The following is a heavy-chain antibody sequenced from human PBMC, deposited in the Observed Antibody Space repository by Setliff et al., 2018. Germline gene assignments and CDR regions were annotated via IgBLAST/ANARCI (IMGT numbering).Heavy chain of an antibody. V-gene: IGHV4-38-2*01. D-gene: IGHD1-7*01. CDR2: IYHSGGT. J-gene: IGHJ4*02. CDR1: GYSISSGYY. CDR3: ASVRDLELFDY. Sequence: SETLSLTCAVSGYSISSGYYWGWIRQPPGKGLEWIGSIYHSGGTYYNPSLKSRVTISVDTSKNQFSLKLSSVTAADTAVYYCASVRDLELFDYWGQGTLVTVS.